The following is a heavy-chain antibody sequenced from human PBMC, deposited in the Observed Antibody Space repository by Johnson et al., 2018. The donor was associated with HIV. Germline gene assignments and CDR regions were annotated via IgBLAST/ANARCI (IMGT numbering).Heavy chain of an antibody. J-gene: IGHJ3*02. Sequence: QVQLVESGGGVVQPGGSLRLSCVASGFSFSSYGTHWVRQAPGKGLEWVAFIRYDGSDKYYADSVKGRFNISRDNSNNTLYLQVSSLRPEDTGVYYCAKDKGVHYNVWSGSETAFDIWGQGTMVTVSS. CDR1: GFSFSSYG. V-gene: IGHV3-30*02. CDR2: IRYDGSDK. CDR3: AKDKGVHYNVWSGSETAFDI. D-gene: IGHD3-3*01.